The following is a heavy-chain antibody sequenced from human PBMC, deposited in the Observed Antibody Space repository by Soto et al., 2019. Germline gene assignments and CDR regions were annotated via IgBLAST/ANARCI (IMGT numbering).Heavy chain of an antibody. CDR1: GSTFISYG. D-gene: IGHD6-19*01. Sequence: QVQLVQSGAEVKKPGASVRVSCKASGSTFISYGINWVRQAPGQGLAWMGWISSYNANRNYAQKFQDTVTLTTDAASGTTYRELRSLRPDDTEMYYCATDHITGTGAGVGFSGQRTLVTVSS. CDR3: ATDHITGTGAGVGF. V-gene: IGHV1-18*01. CDR2: ISSYNANR. J-gene: IGHJ4*02.